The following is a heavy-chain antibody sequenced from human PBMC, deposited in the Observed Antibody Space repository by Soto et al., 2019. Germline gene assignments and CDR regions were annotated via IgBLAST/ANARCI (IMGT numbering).Heavy chain of an antibody. CDR2: IYPGDSDT. CDR3: ARAAIVVVPAATYYYGMDV. Sequence: GESQKISRKGSGYSFTSFWIGWVRQMPGKCMEWMGIIYPGDSDTRYSPSFQGQVTISPDKSISTAYLQWSSLKASDTAMYYCARAAIVVVPAATYYYGMDVWGQGTTVTVSS. J-gene: IGHJ6*02. D-gene: IGHD2-2*01. CDR1: GYSFTSFW. V-gene: IGHV5-51*01.